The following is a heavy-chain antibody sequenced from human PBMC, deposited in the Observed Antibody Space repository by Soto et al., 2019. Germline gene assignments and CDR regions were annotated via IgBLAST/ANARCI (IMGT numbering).Heavy chain of an antibody. D-gene: IGHD3-16*02. J-gene: IGHJ6*02. CDR1: GGTFSSSG. CDR3: ARWPQPRYTADPYAVDV. Sequence: QVHLVQSGTEVKKPGSSVKVSCKASGGTFSSSGFSWVRQAPGQGLELMGMIVPSLDTTNYAQKFQARVTITADEVTSTAYMELRSLRSEDTAVYYCARWPQPRYTADPYAVDVWGQGTRVIGSS. V-gene: IGHV1-69*11. CDR2: IVPSLDTT.